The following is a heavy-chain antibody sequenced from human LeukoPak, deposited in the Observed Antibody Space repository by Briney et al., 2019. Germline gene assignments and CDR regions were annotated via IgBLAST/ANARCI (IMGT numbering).Heavy chain of an antibody. CDR1: GGSISNYY. D-gene: IGHD3-22*01. J-gene: IGHJ3*02. CDR2: IFFSGST. V-gene: IGHV4-59*01. Sequence: PSETLSLTCTVSGGSISNYYWSWIRQPPGKGLEWIGYIFFSGSTNYNPSLNSRVTISEDTSKNQFSLNLSSVTAADTAVYYCARETFSYGRGGYYDPSGAFDIWSQGTMVTVSS. CDR3: ARETFSYGRGGYYDPSGAFDI.